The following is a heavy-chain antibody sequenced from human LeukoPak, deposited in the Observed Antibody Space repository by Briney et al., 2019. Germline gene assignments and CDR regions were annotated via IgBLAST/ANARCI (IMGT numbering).Heavy chain of an antibody. CDR2: IYYSGST. V-gene: IGHV4-39*01. D-gene: IGHD6-19*01. CDR3: ARLNDHSSGWYYPRIGNWFDP. CDR1: GGSISSGGYY. J-gene: IGHJ5*02. Sequence: PSQTLSLTCTVSGGSISSGGYYWGWIRQPPGKGLEWIGSIYYSGSTYYNPSLKSRVTISVDTSKNQFSLKLSVTAADTAVYYCARLNDHSSGWYYPRIGNWFDPWGQGTLVTVSS.